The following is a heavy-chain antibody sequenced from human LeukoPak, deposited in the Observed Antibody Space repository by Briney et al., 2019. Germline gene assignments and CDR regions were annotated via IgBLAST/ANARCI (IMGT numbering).Heavy chain of an antibody. CDR1: GGSVNSGSYY. CDR2: IYYSGST. V-gene: IGHV4-61*01. D-gene: IGHD1-26*01. CDR3: ARAAYSGSYHSDY. Sequence: SETLSLTCTVSGGSVNSGSYYWNWIRQPPGKGLEWIGYIYYSGSTNYNPSPKSRVTISVDTSKNQFSLKLSSVTAADTAVYYCARAAYSGSYHSDYWGQETLVTVSS. J-gene: IGHJ4*02.